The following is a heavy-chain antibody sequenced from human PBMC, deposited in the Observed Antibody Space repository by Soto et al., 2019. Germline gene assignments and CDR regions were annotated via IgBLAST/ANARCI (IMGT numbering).Heavy chain of an antibody. CDR3: EKGPAPQEWEMIYFDY. J-gene: IGHJ4*02. CDR2: ISGSGGST. CDR1: GFTFSSYA. Sequence: GGSLRLSFAASGFTFSSYAMTWVRQAAGKGLEWVSAISGSGGSTYYADSVKGRFTISRDNSRNTLYLKMNSLRAEDTAIYYCEKGPAPQEWEMIYFDYCGQGTLVPVYS. D-gene: IGHD1-26*01. V-gene: IGHV3-23*01.